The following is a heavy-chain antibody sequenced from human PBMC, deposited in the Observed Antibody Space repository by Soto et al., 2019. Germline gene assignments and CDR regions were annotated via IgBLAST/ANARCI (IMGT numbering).Heavy chain of an antibody. CDR2: IIPIFGTA. V-gene: IGHV1-69*13. J-gene: IGHJ6*02. Sequence: SSVKVSCKASGGTFSSYAISWVRQAPGQGLEWMGGIIPIFGTANYAQKFQGRVTITADESTSTAYMELSSLRSEDTAVYYCASPVAAGTGGEPYYYYGMDVWGQGTTVTV. CDR1: GGTFSSYA. CDR3: ASPVAAGTGGEPYYYYGMDV. D-gene: IGHD6-13*01.